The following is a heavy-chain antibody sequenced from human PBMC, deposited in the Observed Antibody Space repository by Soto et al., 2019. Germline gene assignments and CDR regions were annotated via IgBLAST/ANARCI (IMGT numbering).Heavy chain of an antibody. CDR1: GFTFSSYS. D-gene: IGHD2-2*01. CDR2: ISSSSSYI. Sequence: EVQLVESGGGLVKPGGSLRLSCAASGFTFSSYSMNWVRQAPGKGLEWASSISSSSSYIYYADSVKGRFTISRDNAKNSLYLQMNSLRAEDTAVYYCARGTVGYCSSTSCSNYYYYGMDVWGQGTTVTVSS. J-gene: IGHJ6*02. V-gene: IGHV3-21*01. CDR3: ARGTVGYCSSTSCSNYYYYGMDV.